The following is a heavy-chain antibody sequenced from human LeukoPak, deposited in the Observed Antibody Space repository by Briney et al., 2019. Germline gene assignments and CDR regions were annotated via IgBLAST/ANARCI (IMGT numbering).Heavy chain of an antibody. J-gene: IGHJ3*02. D-gene: IGHD3-10*01. CDR1: GGSISSYY. V-gene: IGHV4-59*01. CDR3: GGGRGGGAFDI. CDR2: IYYGGST. Sequence: SETLSLTCTVSGGSISSYYWSWIRQPPGKGLEWIGYIYYGGSTNYNPSLKSRVTISVDTSKNQFSLKLSSVTAPDTAVYYCGGGRGGGAFDIWGQGTMVTVSS.